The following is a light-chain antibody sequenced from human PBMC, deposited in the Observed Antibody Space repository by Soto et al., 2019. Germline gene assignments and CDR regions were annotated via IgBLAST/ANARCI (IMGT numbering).Light chain of an antibody. Sequence: QSVLTQPRSVSGSPGQSVTLSCTGTSSDVGGYNCVSWYQHHPDKAPKLMIYDVTKRPSGVPDRFSGSKSGNTASLTISGLQAEDEADYYCCSFAGSYTRYVFGTGTKVTVL. CDR1: SSDVGGYNC. CDR3: CSFAGSYTRYV. V-gene: IGLV2-11*01. CDR2: DVT. J-gene: IGLJ1*01.